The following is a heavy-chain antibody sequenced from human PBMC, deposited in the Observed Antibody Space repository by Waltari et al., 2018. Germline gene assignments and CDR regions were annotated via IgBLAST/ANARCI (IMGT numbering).Heavy chain of an antibody. CDR2: ISTGSSPT. J-gene: IGHJ3*01. V-gene: IGHV3-48*01. CDR1: GFTFSAYT. Sequence: EVQLVESGGDLVQPGGSLRLSCSASGFTFSAYTRNWVRQAPGKGLEWVSYISTGSSPTYYADSVKGRFTISRDNAKNSLYLQMSSLRAEDTALYYCVRDHAYAFDFWGQGTMVTVPS. CDR3: VRDHAYAFDF.